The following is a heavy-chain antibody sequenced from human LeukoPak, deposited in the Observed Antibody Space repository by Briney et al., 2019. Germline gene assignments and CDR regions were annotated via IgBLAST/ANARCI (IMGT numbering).Heavy chain of an antibody. Sequence: PSETLSLSCAVYGGSFSGYYLNWIRQPPGKGLEWIGEINRGGSTNYNPSLKSRITISVDTSKNQFSLKLTPVTAADTAVYYCARNYNYGRYFFDSWGQGILVTVSS. CDR1: GGSFSGYY. V-gene: IGHV4-34*01. CDR2: INRGGST. CDR3: ARNYNYGRYFFDS. D-gene: IGHD3-10*01. J-gene: IGHJ4*02.